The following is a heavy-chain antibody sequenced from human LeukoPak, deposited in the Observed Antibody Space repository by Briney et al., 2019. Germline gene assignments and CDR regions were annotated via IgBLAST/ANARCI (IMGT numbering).Heavy chain of an antibody. Sequence: PSETLSLICAVSGGSFRGHSWTWIRQTPGKGLEWIGEINHSGSTNYNPSLKSRVTISVDTSKNQFSLKLSSVTAADTAVYYCARRVGYYDSSGYSYWVQGTLVTVSS. V-gene: IGHV4-34*01. CDR1: GGSFRGHS. CDR3: ARRVGYYDSSGYSY. D-gene: IGHD3-22*01. J-gene: IGHJ4*02. CDR2: INHSGST.